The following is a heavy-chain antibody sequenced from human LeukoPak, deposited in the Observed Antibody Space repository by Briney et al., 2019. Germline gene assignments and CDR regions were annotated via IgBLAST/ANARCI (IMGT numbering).Heavy chain of an antibody. V-gene: IGHV3-7*01. J-gene: IGHJ4*02. CDR3: VSGPDGASY. CDR1: GFTFSGYW. CDR2: INQDGSEK. Sequence: GGSLRLSCAASGFTFSGYWMSWVRQAPGKGLEWVANINQDGSEKYFMDYVKGRFTISRDNAKNTLFLQMNSLRGDDTAVYYCVSGPDGASYWGQGTLVTVSS. D-gene: IGHD2-15*01.